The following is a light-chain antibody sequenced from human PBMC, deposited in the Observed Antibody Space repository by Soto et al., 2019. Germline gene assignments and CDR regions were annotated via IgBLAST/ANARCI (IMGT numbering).Light chain of an antibody. CDR2: DAS. J-gene: IGKJ1*01. CDR1: QSISSW. V-gene: IGKV1-5*01. Sequence: DIQMTQSPPSLSASVGDRVTITCRASQSISSWLAWYQQKPGKAPKLLIFDASSLESGVPSRFSGNGSGTEFTLTISGLQPDDFASYYCQQYNSYSGMFGQGTKVDI. CDR3: QQYNSYSGM.